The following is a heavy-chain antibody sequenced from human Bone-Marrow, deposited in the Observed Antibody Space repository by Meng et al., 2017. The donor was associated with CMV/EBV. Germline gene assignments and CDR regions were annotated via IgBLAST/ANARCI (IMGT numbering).Heavy chain of an antibody. CDR1: GFTFSSYW. D-gene: IGHD4-17*01. J-gene: IGHJ4*02. V-gene: IGHV3-7*01. Sequence: GESLKISCAASGFTFSSYWMSWVRQAPGKRLEWVANIKQDGSEKYYVDSVKGRFTISRDNAKNSLYLQMNSLRAEDTAVYYCASKGDYLGNWGQGTLVTVSS. CDR3: ASKGDYLGN. CDR2: IKQDGSEK.